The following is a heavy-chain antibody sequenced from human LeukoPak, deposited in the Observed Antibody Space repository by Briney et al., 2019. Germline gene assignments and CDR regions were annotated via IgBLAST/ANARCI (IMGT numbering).Heavy chain of an antibody. CDR3: ASYSERYYSLHN. CDR1: GFTFNCFW. Sequence: GGSLRLSCAASGFTFNCFWRGWVRQAPGKGLEWVANVNEDGSGRNHVDSVKGRFTVSRDNAENSLYLQMNSLRPEDTAVYYCASYSERYYSLHNWGQGTLVTVSS. D-gene: IGHD1-26*01. CDR2: VNEDGSGR. V-gene: IGHV3-7*03. J-gene: IGHJ4*02.